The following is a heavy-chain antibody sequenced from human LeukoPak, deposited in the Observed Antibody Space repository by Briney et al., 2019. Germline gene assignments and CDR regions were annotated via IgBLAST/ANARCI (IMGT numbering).Heavy chain of an antibody. D-gene: IGHD3-3*01. CDR3: ARAGYYRHRNWFDP. CDR2: INTNTGNP. V-gene: IGHV7-4-1*02. Sequence: ASVKVSCKASGYTFTSYAMNWVRQAPGQGLEWMGWINTNTGNPTYAQGFTGRFVFSSDTSVSTAYLQISSLKAEDTAVYYCARAGYYRHRNWFDPWGQGTLVTVSS. J-gene: IGHJ5*02. CDR1: GYTFTSYA.